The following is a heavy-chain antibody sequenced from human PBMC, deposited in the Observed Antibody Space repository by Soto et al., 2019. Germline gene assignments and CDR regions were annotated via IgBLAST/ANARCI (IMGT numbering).Heavy chain of an antibody. CDR2: FYYSGSS. Sequence: SETLSLTCTVSGGSISSTSYYWVWIRQPPGKGLEWIGSFYYSGSSYYNPSLKSRVTISIDTSENQFSLKLNSMTAADTAVYYCARQVVDGTVAGAGSFDYWGQGTLVT. J-gene: IGHJ4*02. CDR3: ARQVVDGTVAGAGSFDY. V-gene: IGHV4-39*01. CDR1: GGSISSTSYY. D-gene: IGHD6-19*01.